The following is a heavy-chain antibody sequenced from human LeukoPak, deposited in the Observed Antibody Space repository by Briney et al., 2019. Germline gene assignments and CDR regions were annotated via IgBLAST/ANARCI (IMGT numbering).Heavy chain of an antibody. J-gene: IGHJ4*02. D-gene: IGHD6-13*01. CDR1: GGSINSYY. V-gene: IGHV4-59*01. CDR2: TYYSGST. CDR3: ASCRAVAGTYYFDY. Sequence: SETLSLTCTVSGGSINSYYWSWIRQPPGKGLEWIGYTYYSGSTDYNSSLKSRVTISLDTSRNQFSLKLSSVTAADTAVYYRASCRAVAGTYYFDYWGQGTLVTVSS.